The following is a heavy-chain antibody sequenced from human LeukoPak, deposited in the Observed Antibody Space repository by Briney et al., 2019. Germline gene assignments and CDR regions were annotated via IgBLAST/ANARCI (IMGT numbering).Heavy chain of an antibody. D-gene: IGHD6-13*01. CDR3: ARETGSIAAAGTFDY. CDR1: GFTLSSYW. V-gene: IGHV3-7*03. J-gene: IGHJ4*02. CDR2: IKQDGSEK. Sequence: PGGSLRLSCAASGFTLSSYWMSWVRQAAGKGLGWVANIKQDGSEKYYVGSVKGRFTISRDNAKNSLYLQMNSLRAEDTAVYYCARETGSIAAAGTFDYWGQGTLVTVSS.